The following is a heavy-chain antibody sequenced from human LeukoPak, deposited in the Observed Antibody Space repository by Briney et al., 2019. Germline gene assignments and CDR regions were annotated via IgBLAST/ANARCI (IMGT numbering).Heavy chain of an antibody. Sequence: PRGSLRLSCAASGFIVNTYGMHWVRQAPGKGRGWVAVISYDASNKNYADPVKGRFTISRDYSKNTVYLQMNSLRAEDTAVYFCAKGVGEYTIDYYFDNWGQGAPVTVSS. CDR3: AKGVGEYTIDYYFDN. D-gene: IGHD4-17*01. J-gene: IGHJ4*02. CDR2: ISYDASNK. V-gene: IGHV3-30*18. CDR1: GFIVNTYG.